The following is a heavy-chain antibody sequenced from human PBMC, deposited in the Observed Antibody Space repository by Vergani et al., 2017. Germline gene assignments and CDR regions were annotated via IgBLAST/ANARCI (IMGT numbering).Heavy chain of an antibody. D-gene: IGHD1-26*01. V-gene: IGHV4-34*01. CDR1: GGSFSGYY. CDR2: INHSGST. Sequence: QVQLQQWGAGLLKPSETLSLTCAVYGGSFSGYYWSWIRQPPGKGLEWIGEINHSGSTNYNPSLKSRVTISVDTSKTQFSLKLSSVTAADTAVYYCARGESGSLSYFDYWGQGTLVTVSS. J-gene: IGHJ4*02. CDR3: ARGESGSLSYFDY.